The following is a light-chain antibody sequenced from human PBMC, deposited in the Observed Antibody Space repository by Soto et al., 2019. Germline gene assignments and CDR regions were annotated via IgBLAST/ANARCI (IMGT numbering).Light chain of an antibody. CDR1: SSDVGSYNL. J-gene: IGLJ2*01. CDR2: EVS. Sequence: QPVLTQPASVSGSPGQSITISCTGTSSDVGSYNLVSWYQQHPGKAPKLMIYEVSKRPSGVSNRFSGSKSGNTASLTISGLQAEDEADYYCCSYAGSSTPWVVFGGGTKVTVL. CDR3: CSYAGSSTPWVV. V-gene: IGLV2-23*02.